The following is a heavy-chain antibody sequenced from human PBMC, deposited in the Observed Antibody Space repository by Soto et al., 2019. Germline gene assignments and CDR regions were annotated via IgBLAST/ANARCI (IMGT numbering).Heavy chain of an antibody. CDR3: ERRISWYYFDS. D-gene: IGHD6-13*01. Sequence: PGESLKISCKGSGYSFTRYWIGWVRQMPGQGLEWMGVIFPGDSDIRYSPSFRGQVTISADKSINTVYLQWIGLKASDTAMYYCERRISWYYFDSWGQGTTVTVYS. CDR2: IFPGDSDI. CDR1: GYSFTRYW. J-gene: IGHJ4*02. V-gene: IGHV5-51*01.